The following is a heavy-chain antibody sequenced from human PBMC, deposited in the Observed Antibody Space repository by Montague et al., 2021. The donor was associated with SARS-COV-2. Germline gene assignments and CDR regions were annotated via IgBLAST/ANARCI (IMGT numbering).Heavy chain of an antibody. CDR1: GFSFSSYW. V-gene: IGHV3-7*03. Sequence: SLRLSCAVSGFSFSSYWMSWVRQAPGKGLEWVANIKQDGSEKYYVDSVKGRFTISRDNAKNSLYLQMNSLRAEDTAVYYCAREGSLGFDYWGQGALVTVSS. CDR2: IKQDGSEK. CDR3: AREGSLGFDY. J-gene: IGHJ4*02. D-gene: IGHD7-27*01.